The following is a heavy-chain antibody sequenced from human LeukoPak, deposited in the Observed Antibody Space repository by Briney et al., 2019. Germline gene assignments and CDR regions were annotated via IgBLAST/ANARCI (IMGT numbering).Heavy chain of an antibody. D-gene: IGHD1-26*01. CDR3: ATTEVGATDYFDY. Sequence: GGSLRLSCAASGFTFSSYGMHWVRQAPGKGLEWVAVISYDGSNKYYADSVKGRFTISRDNSKNTLYLQMNSLRSEDTAVYYCATTEVGATDYFDYWGQGTLVTVSS. V-gene: IGHV3-30*03. CDR2: ISYDGSNK. J-gene: IGHJ4*02. CDR1: GFTFSSYG.